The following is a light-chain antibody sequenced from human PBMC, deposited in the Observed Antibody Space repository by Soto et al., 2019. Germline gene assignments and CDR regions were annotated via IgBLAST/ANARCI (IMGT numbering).Light chain of an antibody. J-gene: IGKJ2*01. CDR2: VAS. V-gene: IGKV3-15*01. CDR1: QSVSSN. CDR3: QQYNNWPYT. Sequence: EIVMTQSPATLSVSPGERATLSCRASQSVSSNLAWYQQKPGHAPRLLIYVASTRATGIPARFSGSGSGTEFTLTFSSLQSGDFAVYYCQQYNNWPYTFGQGTKLEIK.